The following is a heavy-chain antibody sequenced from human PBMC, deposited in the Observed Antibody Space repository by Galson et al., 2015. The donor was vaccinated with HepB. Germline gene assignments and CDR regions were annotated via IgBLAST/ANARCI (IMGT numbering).Heavy chain of an antibody. CDR1: GGTYNTYA. V-gene: IGHV1-69*04. Sequence: SVKVSCKASGGTYNTYAISWVRQAPGQGLEWMGKIIPILGLATYAQKFQGRVTITADTSTSTVYMGLSSLRSEDTAVYYCARHYDASGTYNREEVDLTLPDDYWSQGTLVTVSS. D-gene: IGHD5-12*01. CDR3: ARHYDASGTYNREEVDLTLPDDY. CDR2: IIPILGLA. J-gene: IGHJ4*02.